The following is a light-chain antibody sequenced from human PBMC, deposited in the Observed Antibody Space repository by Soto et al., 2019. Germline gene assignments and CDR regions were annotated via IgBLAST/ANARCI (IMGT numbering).Light chain of an antibody. J-gene: IGKJ1*01. CDR3: QQYNSYSWT. Sequence: DIQMTQSPFTLSASVGDRVTITCRASQSISSWFAWYQKKPGKAPKLLIYDASRLESGVPSRFSGSGSGTEFTLTISSLQPDDFATYYCQQYNSYSWTFGQGTKVEIK. V-gene: IGKV1-5*01. CDR2: DAS. CDR1: QSISSW.